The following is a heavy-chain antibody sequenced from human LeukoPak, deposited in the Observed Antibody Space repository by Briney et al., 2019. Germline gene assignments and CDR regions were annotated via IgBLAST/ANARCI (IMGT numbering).Heavy chain of an antibody. CDR2: IGGRGGST. J-gene: IGHJ4*02. CDR1: GFRFSDFT. CDR3: ARGNWIQLWPPLQY. V-gene: IGHV3-23*01. D-gene: IGHD5-18*01. Sequence: PGGSLRLSCAASGFRFSDFTMTWVRQAPGKGPEWVSAIGGRGGSTYYADSLGGRFTISRDNSKDMPYLQMNSLRAEDTAVYYCARGNWIQLWPPLQYWGQGTLVTVSS.